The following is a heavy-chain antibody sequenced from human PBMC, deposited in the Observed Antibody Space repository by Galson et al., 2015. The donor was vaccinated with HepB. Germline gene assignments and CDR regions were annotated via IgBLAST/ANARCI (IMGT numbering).Heavy chain of an antibody. CDR3: AKEDAPGGSSSWSALDY. D-gene: IGHD6-13*01. Sequence: SLRLSCAASGFTFSSYGMHWVRQAPGKGLEWVAVISYDGSNKYYADSVKGRFTISRDNSKNTLYLQMNSLRAEDTAVYYCAKEDAPGGSSSWSALDYWGQGTLVTVSS. CDR1: GFTFSSYG. CDR2: ISYDGSNK. J-gene: IGHJ4*02. V-gene: IGHV3-30*18.